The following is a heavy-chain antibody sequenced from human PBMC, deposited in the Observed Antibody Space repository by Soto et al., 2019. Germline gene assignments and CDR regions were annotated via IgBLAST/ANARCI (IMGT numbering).Heavy chain of an antibody. Sequence: GASVKVSCKAYGYTFTSYYMHRVRQAPGQGLEWMGIINPSGRRTSYAQKFQGRVTMTRDTSTSTVYMELSSLRSEDTAVYYCARAGDDSAYCGGDCYFRGNWYFDLWGRGTLVTVSS. J-gene: IGHJ2*01. CDR2: INPSGRRT. V-gene: IGHV1-46*01. D-gene: IGHD2-21*02. CDR3: ARAGDDSAYCGGDCYFRGNWYFDL. CDR1: GYTFTSYY.